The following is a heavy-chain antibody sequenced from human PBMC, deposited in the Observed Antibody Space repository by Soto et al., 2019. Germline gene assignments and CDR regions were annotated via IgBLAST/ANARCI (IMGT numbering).Heavy chain of an antibody. CDR2: TYYRSKWHY. J-gene: IGHJ4*01. CDR1: GDSVSNNRVA. CDR3: ARTLRGRGVKYFDD. Sequence: SQTLSLPCAISGDSVSNNRVAWNWVRQSPSRGLEWLGRTYYRSKWHYDYAPSVRSRITINPDTSKNHFSLQLNSVSPEDAAVYYCARTLRGRGVKYFDDCGHGTLVAVSS. V-gene: IGHV6-1*01. D-gene: IGHD3-10*01.